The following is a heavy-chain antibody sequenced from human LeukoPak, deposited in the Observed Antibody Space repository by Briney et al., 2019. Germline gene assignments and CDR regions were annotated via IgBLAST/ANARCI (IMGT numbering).Heavy chain of an antibody. CDR3: YQLGTFDI. J-gene: IGHJ3*02. Sequence: GGSLRLSCAASGFTVSNNYMSWVRQAPGKRLEWVSVIYSGGSTYYADSVKGRFTISRENSKNTVYPQMNSLRPEDTAVYYCYQLGTFDIWGQGTMVTVSS. V-gene: IGHV3-66*02. CDR1: GFTVSNNY. D-gene: IGHD2-2*01. CDR2: IYSGGST.